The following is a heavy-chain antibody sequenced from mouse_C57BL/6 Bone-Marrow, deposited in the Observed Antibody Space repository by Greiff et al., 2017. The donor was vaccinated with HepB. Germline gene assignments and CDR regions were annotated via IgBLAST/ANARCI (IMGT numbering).Heavy chain of an antibody. CDR2: IDPNSGGT. V-gene: IGHV1-72*01. D-gene: IGHD2-2*01. CDR1: GYTFTSYW. Sequence: QVQLQQPGAELVKPGASVKLSCKASGYTFTSYWMHWVKQRPGRGLEWIGRIDPNSGGTKYNEKFKSKATLTVDKPSSTAYMQLSSLTSEDSAGYYCARGGSTMVTTHYFDYWGQGTTLTVSS. CDR3: ARGGSTMVTTHYFDY. J-gene: IGHJ2*01.